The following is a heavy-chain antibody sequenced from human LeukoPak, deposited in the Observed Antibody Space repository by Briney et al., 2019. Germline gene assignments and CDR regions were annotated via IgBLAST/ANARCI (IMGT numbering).Heavy chain of an antibody. J-gene: IGHJ4*02. CDR3: ARVGRGYYDSSGYYPYYLDY. Sequence: PSETLSLTCTVSGGSISSYYWSWIRQPPGKGLEWIGYIYYSGSTNYNPSLKSRVTISVDTSKNQFSLKLSSVTAADTAVYYCARVGRGYYDSSGYYPYYLDYWGQGTLVTVSS. CDR1: GGSISSYY. CDR2: IYYSGST. V-gene: IGHV4-59*08. D-gene: IGHD3-22*01.